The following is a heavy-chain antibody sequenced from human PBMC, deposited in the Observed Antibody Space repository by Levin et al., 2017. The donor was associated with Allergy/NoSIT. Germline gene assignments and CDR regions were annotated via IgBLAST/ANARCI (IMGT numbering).Heavy chain of an antibody. CDR1: GFTFSSYA. Sequence: PGESLKISCAASGFTFSSYAMSWVRQAPGKGLEWVSAISGSGGSTYYADSVKGRFTISRDNSKNTLYLQMNSLRAEDTALYYCAKGALAGGDVWGQGTTVTVSS. D-gene: IGHD1-1*01. J-gene: IGHJ6*02. CDR3: AKGALAGGDV. CDR2: ISGSGGST. V-gene: IGHV3-23*01.